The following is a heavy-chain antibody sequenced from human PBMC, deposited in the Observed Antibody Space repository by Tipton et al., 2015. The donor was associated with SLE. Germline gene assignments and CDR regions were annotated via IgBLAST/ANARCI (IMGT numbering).Heavy chain of an antibody. CDR2: INHSGST. Sequence: LRLSCTVSGGSISSHYWSWIRQPPGKGLEWIGEINHSGSTNYNPSLKSRVTISVDTSKNQFSLKLSSVTAADTAVYYCARGLWNLASLDVWGKGTTVTVSS. CDR3: ARGLWNLASLDV. D-gene: IGHD1-1*01. J-gene: IGHJ6*04. CDR1: GGSISSHY. V-gene: IGHV4-34*01.